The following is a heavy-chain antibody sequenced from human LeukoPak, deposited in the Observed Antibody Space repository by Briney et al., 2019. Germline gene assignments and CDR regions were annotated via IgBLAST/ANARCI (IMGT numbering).Heavy chain of an antibody. Sequence: SETLSLTCTVSGGSISSYYWSWIRQPAGKGLEWIGRIYTIGSTNYNPSLKSRVTMSVDTSKNQFSLKLSSVTAADTAVYYCAREPHSSGWYRDAFDIWGQGTMVTVSS. D-gene: IGHD6-19*01. J-gene: IGHJ3*02. CDR3: AREPHSSGWYRDAFDI. V-gene: IGHV4-4*07. CDR2: IYTIGST. CDR1: GGSISSYY.